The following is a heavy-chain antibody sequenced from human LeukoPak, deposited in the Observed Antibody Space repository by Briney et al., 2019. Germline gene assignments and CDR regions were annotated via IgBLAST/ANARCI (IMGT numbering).Heavy chain of an antibody. CDR1: GYTFTSYD. D-gene: IGHD3-22*01. Sequence: ASVRVSCKPSGYTFTSYDINWVRQATGQGLEWMGWMNPNSGNTGYAQKFQGRVTMTRNTSISTAYMELSSLRSEDTAVYYCARAASGGYYYDSSGYYPLLDWGQGTLVTVSS. CDR2: MNPNSGNT. CDR3: ARAASGGYYYDSSGYYPLLD. J-gene: IGHJ4*02. V-gene: IGHV1-8*01.